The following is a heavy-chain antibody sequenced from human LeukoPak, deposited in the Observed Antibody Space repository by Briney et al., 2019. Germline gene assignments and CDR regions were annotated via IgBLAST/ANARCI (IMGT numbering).Heavy chain of an antibody. CDR2: MYYSGNT. CDR3: ARSTRYCSGGSCNNIGFDP. Sequence: SETLSLTCSVSGGSITSDTHYWGWIRQPPGKGLEWIGTMYYSGNTDYNPSLKSRITISVDTSKNQFYLKLTSVTAADTAVYYCARSTRYCSGGSCNNIGFDPWGQGTLVTVSS. V-gene: IGHV4-39*07. D-gene: IGHD2-15*01. CDR1: GGSITSDTHY. J-gene: IGHJ5*02.